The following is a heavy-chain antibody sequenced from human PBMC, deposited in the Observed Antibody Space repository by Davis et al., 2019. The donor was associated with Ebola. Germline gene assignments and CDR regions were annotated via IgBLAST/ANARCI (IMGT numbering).Heavy chain of an antibody. CDR2: IKKDGEDQ. CDR1: GFTFSDYY. J-gene: IGHJ4*02. V-gene: IGHV3-7*01. D-gene: IGHD3-22*01. Sequence: PGGSLRLSCAASGFTFSDYYMNWVRQAPGKGLEWVANIKKDGEDQFYVDSVKGRFTISRDTAKNSLYLQMNSLRPEDTAVYYCARGRSDSQYTYFDSWGQGVLVTVSS. CDR3: ARGRSDSQYTYFDS.